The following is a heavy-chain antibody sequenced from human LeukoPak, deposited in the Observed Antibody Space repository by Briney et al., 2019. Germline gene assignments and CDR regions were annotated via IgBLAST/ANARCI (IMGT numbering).Heavy chain of an antibody. V-gene: IGHV4-30-2*01. Sequence: PSETLSLTCAVSGGSLSSGGYSWSWIRQPPGKGLEWIGYIYHSGSTYYSPSLKSRVTISVDRSKNQFSLKLSSVTAADTAVYYCARFIVVVAATSIGRFDPWGQGTLVTVSS. CDR3: ARFIVVVAATSIGRFDP. CDR1: GGSLSSGGYS. J-gene: IGHJ5*02. CDR2: IYHSGST. D-gene: IGHD2-15*01.